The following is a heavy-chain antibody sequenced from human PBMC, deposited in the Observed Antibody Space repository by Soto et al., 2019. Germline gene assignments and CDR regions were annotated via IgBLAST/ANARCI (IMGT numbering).Heavy chain of an antibody. J-gene: IGHJ4*02. CDR2: ISGDGGNT. CDR3: AKDREKSNRGENNYFDY. V-gene: IGHV3-23*01. D-gene: IGHD3-16*01. Sequence: GGSLRLSCAGSGFTFSYYALSWVRQAPGKGLEWVSAISGDGGNTYYADSVKGRFTISRDNSKNTLYLQMNSLRAEDTAVYYCAKDREKSNRGENNYFDYWGQGTLVTVSS. CDR1: GFTFSYYA.